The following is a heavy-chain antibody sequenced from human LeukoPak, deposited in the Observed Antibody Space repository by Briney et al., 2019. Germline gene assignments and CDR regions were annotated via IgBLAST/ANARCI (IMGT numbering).Heavy chain of an antibody. V-gene: IGHV3-21*01. D-gene: IGHD3-22*01. CDR3: ARADGSAYFDY. Sequence: GGSLRLSCAASGFTFSSYSMNWVRQAPGKGLEWVSSISSSSSYIYYADSVKGRFTISRDNAKNSLYLQMNGLRAEDTAVYYCARADGSAYFDYWGQGTLVTVSS. CDR1: GFTFSSYS. CDR2: ISSSSSYI. J-gene: IGHJ4*02.